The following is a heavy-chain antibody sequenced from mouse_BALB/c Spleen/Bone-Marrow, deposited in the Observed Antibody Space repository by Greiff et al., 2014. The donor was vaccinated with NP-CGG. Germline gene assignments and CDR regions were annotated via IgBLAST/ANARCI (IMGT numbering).Heavy chain of an antibody. D-gene: IGHD4-1*01. CDR3: ASLTGTFDY. CDR1: GFNIKDTY. Sequence: VQLQQSGTDLVKPGASVKLSCTASGFNIKDTYMHWVKQRPEQSLDWIGRIDPASGNIQYDPKFQGRAATTADTSSNTAYLQLSSLTSEDTAVYYCASLTGTFDYWGQGTPLTVSS. J-gene: IGHJ2*01. CDR2: IDPASGNI. V-gene: IGHV14-3*02.